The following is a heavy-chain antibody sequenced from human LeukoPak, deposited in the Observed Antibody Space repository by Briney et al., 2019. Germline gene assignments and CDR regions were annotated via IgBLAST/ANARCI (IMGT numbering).Heavy chain of an antibody. J-gene: IGHJ4*02. Sequence: PGGSLRLSCAASGFTFSSYAMHWVRQAPGKGLEYVSAISSNGGSTYYANSVKGRFTISRDNSKNTLYLQMGSLRAEDMAVYYCAKAPVLLSFDYWGQGTLVTVSS. CDR3: AKAPVLLSFDY. V-gene: IGHV3-64*01. CDR2: ISSNGGST. D-gene: IGHD2-8*02. CDR1: GFTFSSYA.